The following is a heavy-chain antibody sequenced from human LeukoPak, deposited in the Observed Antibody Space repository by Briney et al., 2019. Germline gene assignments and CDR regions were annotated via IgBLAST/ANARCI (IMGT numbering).Heavy chain of an antibody. CDR3: ASQILSWGAFDI. CDR1: GGSISSYY. Sequence: SETLSLTCTVSGGSISSYYWSWIRQPPGKGLEWIGYIYYSGSTNYNPSLKSRVTISVDTSKNQFSLKLSSVTAADTAVYYCASQILSWGAFDIWGQGTMVTVSS. CDR2: IYYSGST. J-gene: IGHJ3*02. D-gene: IGHD6-13*01. V-gene: IGHV4-59*01.